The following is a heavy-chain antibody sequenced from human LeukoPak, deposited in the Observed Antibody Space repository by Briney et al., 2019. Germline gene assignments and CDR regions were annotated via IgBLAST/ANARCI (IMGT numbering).Heavy chain of an antibody. D-gene: IGHD1-26*01. CDR1: GFTVSSNY. J-gene: IGHJ4*02. Sequence: GGSLRLSCAASGFTVSSNYMSWVRQAPGKGLEWVSVIYSAGSTYYADSVKGRFTISKDTSKNTLYLQMNSLRAEDTAVYYCAREPSGTYWLDYWGQGTLVTVSS. CDR3: AREPSGTYWLDY. CDR2: IYSAGST. V-gene: IGHV3-66*02.